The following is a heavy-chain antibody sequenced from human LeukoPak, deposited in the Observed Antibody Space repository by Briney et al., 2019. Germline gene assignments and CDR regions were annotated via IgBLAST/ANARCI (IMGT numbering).Heavy chain of an antibody. V-gene: IGHV4-34*01. CDR2: INHSGST. CDR1: GGSFSGYY. D-gene: IGHD3-10*01. J-gene: IGHJ5*02. CDR3: AGELGHVNYYGSGSYYTTRHNWFDP. Sequence: PSETLSLTCAVYGGSFSGYYWSWIRQPPGKGLEWIGEINHSGSTNYNPSLKSRVTISVDTSKNQFSLKLSSVTAADTAVYYCAGELGHVNYYGSGSYYTTRHNWFDPWGQGTLVTVSS.